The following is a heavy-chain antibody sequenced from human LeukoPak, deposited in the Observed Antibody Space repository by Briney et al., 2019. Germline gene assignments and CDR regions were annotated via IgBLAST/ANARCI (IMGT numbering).Heavy chain of an antibody. CDR3: ARDQEGFDY. CDR1: GYTFTSNY. V-gene: IGHV1-46*01. J-gene: IGHJ4*02. CDR2: IYPRDGST. Sequence: GASVKVSCKASGYTFTSNYIHWVRQAPGQGLEWMGMIYPRDGSTSYAQKFQGRVTVTRDTSTSTVHMELSGPRSEGTAVYYCARDQEGFDYWGQGTLVTVSS.